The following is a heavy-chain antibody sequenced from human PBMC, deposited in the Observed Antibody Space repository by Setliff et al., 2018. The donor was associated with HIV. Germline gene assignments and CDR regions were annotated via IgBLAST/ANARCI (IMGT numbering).Heavy chain of an antibody. CDR1: AGTFSSYG. CDR3: ARGRRSDYYDSSGYLYYYFDL. V-gene: IGHV1-69*05. CDR2: IIPIFGTA. J-gene: IGHJ2*01. D-gene: IGHD3-22*01. Sequence: SVKVSCKTSAGTFSSYGVGWVRQAPGQGLQWMGGIIPIFGTADYAQRFQGRVTITTDEPATTVYMELSGLRSDDTAVYYCARGRRSDYYDSSGYLYYYFDLWGRGTLVTVSS.